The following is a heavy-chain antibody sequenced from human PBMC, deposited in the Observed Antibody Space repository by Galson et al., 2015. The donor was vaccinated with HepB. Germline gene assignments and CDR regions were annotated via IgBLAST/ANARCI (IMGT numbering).Heavy chain of an antibody. J-gene: IGHJ2*01. CDR2: IYYSGST. CDR3: ARHATVTTADWYFDL. Sequence: ETLSLTCTVSGGSISSYYWSWIRQPPGKGLEWIGYIYYSGSTNYNPSLKSRVTISVDTSKNQFSLKLSSVTAADTAVYYCARHATVTTADWYFDLWGRGTLVTVSS. D-gene: IGHD4-17*01. CDR1: GGSISSYY. V-gene: IGHV4-59*08.